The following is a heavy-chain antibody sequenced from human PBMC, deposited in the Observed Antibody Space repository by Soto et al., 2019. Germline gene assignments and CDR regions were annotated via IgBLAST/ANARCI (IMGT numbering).Heavy chain of an antibody. D-gene: IGHD4-17*01. CDR1: GFSLNTSGVG. Sequence: QITLKESGPTLVKPTQTPTLTCTFSGFSLNTSGVGVGWIRQPPGKALEWLALIYWDDDKRYSPSLKSRLTNYKDTSTNHLVLAVSNKDPVDSGIHFFLGRLYGECPIDYWGQGALVTVSS. CDR2: IYWDDDK. J-gene: IGHJ4*02. CDR3: LGRLYGECPIDY. V-gene: IGHV2-5*02.